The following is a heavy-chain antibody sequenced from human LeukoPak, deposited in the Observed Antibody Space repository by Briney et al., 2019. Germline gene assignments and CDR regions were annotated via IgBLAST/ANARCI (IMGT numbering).Heavy chain of an antibody. J-gene: IGHJ3*02. CDR2: INPNSGGT. V-gene: IGHV1-2*02. D-gene: IGHD6-19*01. CDR3: ARLYSSARRAFDI. CDR1: GYTFTSYD. Sequence: ASVKVSCKASGYTFTSYDINWVRQAPGQGLEWMGWINPNSGGTNYAQKFQGRVTMTRDTSISTAYMELSRLRSDDTAVYYCARLYSSARRAFDIWGQGTMVTVSS.